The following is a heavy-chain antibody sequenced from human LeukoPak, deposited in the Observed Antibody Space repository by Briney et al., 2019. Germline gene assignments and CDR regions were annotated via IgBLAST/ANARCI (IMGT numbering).Heavy chain of an antibody. J-gene: IGHJ4*02. CDR1: GYTFTSYY. CDR2: INPSGGST. V-gene: IGHV1-46*01. D-gene: IGHD3-22*01. Sequence: ASVKVSCKASGYTFTSYYMHWVRQAPGQGLEWMGIINPSGGSTSYAQKFQGRVTMTRDTSTSTVYMELSSLRSEDTAVYYCARDAYYYDSSGYDGFGLDYWGQGTLVTVSS. CDR3: ARDAYYYDSSGYDGFGLDY.